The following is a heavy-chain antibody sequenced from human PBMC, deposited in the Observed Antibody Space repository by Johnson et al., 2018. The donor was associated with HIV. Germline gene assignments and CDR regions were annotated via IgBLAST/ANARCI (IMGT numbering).Heavy chain of an antibody. CDR3: ARDGGRGDFDI. D-gene: IGHD3-16*01. CDR2: ISSSGGTK. Sequence: VQLVESGGGLVKPGGSLRLSCTASGFTFSDYYMTWIRQAPGKGLDWVSYISSSGGTKYYADSVKGRFTISRDNAKKSLYLQMNSLGVDDTAVYYCARDGGRGDFDIWGHGTRVSVSS. V-gene: IGHV3-11*04. J-gene: IGHJ3*02. CDR1: GFTFSDYY.